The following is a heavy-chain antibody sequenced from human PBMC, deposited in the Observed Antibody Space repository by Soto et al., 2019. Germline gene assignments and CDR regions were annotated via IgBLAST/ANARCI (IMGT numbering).Heavy chain of an antibody. CDR2: ISGSGYGR. Sequence: GGSLRLSCAASGFTFESYGMSWVRQAPGKGLEWVPGISGSGYGRYYADSVKGRFSITRDNSKNTLSLQMDSLSAEDTAIYYCAISGTRFTGTHHSDFFDYWGKGTLVTVS. CDR1: GFTFESYG. J-gene: IGHJ4*02. D-gene: IGHD3-10*01. V-gene: IGHV3-23*01. CDR3: AISGTRFTGTHHSDFFDY.